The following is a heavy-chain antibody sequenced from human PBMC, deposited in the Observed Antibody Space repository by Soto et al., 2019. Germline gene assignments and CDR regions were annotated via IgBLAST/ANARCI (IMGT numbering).Heavy chain of an antibody. CDR2: INQDGSEK. CDR1: GFTSSSYW. J-gene: IGHJ4*02. V-gene: IGHV3-7*01. D-gene: IGHD1-7*01. CDR3: ASDPNWNYGY. Sequence: EVQLVESGGGLVQPGGSLRLSCAASGFTSSSYWMSWVRQVPGRGLEWVANINQDGSEKYYVDSVRGRFTISRDNAKNSLYLQMNSLRAEDTAVYYCASDPNWNYGYWGQGTLVTVSS.